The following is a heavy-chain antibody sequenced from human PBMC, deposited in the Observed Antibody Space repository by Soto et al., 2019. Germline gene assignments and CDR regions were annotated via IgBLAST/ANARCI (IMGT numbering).Heavy chain of an antibody. CDR1: GFTFSDYY. D-gene: IGHD1-1*01. J-gene: IGHJ4*02. CDR3: ARSGDNFNVLDY. V-gene: IGHV3-11*06. Sequence: AGGSLRLSCAACGFTFSDYYMSWVRQAPGRGLEWISYSSNSGTFARYATSVKGRFSISRDNANNSLYLEMNSLRVEDTAVYYCARSGDNFNVLDYWGQGTPVTVSS. CDR2: SSNSGTFA.